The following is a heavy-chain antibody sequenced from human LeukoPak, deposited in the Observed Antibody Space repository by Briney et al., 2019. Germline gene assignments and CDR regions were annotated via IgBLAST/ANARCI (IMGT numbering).Heavy chain of an antibody. V-gene: IGHV3-30*02. Sequence: HPGGSLRLSCAVSGFTFSRYGMHWVRQTPGKGLEWVAYIRKDGSDKYYADSVKGRFTISRDSPKNMLYLQMNSLRVEETAVYYCAKDSQWGLDYWGQGTPVTVSS. D-gene: IGHD1-26*01. CDR1: GFTFSRYG. CDR2: IRKDGSDK. CDR3: AKDSQWGLDY. J-gene: IGHJ4*02.